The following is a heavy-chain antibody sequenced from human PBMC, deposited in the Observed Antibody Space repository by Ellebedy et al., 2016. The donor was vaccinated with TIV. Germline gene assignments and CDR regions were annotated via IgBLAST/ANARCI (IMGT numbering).Heavy chain of an antibody. CDR2: IYYSGST. V-gene: IGHV4-59*01. Sequence: MPSETLSLTCNVSGGSLSRYYWSRIRQPPGKGLEWIAYIYYSGSTNYNPSLKSRVSISVDTFKSQFSLSLRSVTAADTAVYYWARGAYPFYWYGMDVWGQGATVTVSS. J-gene: IGHJ6*02. CDR3: ARGAYPFYWYGMDV. CDR1: GGSLSRYY.